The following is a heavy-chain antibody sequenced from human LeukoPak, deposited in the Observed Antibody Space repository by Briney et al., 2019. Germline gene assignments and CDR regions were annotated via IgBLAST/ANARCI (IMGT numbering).Heavy chain of an antibody. Sequence: ASVKVSCKASGYTFTSYGISWVRQAPGQGLEWMGWISAYNGNTDYAQKLQGRVTMTTDTSTSTAYMELRSLRPDDTAVYYCARDRLGVIAVAGYFDYWGQGTLVTVSS. CDR3: ARDRLGVIAVAGYFDY. CDR1: GYTFTSYG. J-gene: IGHJ4*02. CDR2: ISAYNGNT. D-gene: IGHD6-19*01. V-gene: IGHV1-18*01.